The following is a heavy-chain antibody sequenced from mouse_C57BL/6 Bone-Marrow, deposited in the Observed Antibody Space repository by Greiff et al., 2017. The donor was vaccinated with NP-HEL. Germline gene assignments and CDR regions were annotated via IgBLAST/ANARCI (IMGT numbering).Heavy chain of an antibody. CDR1: GFNIKDDY. CDR2: IDPENGDT. D-gene: IGHD1-1*01. CDR3: TTDFDYYKYYFDY. Sequence: VQLQQSGAELVRPGASVKLSCTASGFNIKDDYMHWVKQRPEQGLEWIGWIDPENGDTEYASKFQGKATITADTSSNTAYLQLSSLTSEDTAVYYCTTDFDYYKYYFDYWGQGTTLTVSS. J-gene: IGHJ2*01. V-gene: IGHV14-4*01.